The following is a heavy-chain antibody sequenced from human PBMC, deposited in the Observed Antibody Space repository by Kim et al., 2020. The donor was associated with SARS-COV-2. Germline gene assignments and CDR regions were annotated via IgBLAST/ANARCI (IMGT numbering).Heavy chain of an antibody. V-gene: IGHV3-30*18. Sequence: GGSLRLSCAASEFTFNSYGMHWVRQAPGRGLEWLAFISYDGSTIKYADSVKGRFTISRDTSKHTLYLQMNSLKTEDTAVYYCAKVRVAVAVWECTDSWGQGTLVTVSS. D-gene: IGHD6-19*01. CDR2: ISYDGSTI. CDR3: AKVRVAVAVWECTDS. J-gene: IGHJ4*02. CDR1: EFTFNSYG.